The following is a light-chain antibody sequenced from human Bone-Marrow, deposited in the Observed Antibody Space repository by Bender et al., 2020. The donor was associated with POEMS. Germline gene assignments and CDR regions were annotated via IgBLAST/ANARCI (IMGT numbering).Light chain of an antibody. J-gene: IGLJ3*02. CDR1: NRDVGGYNY. Sequence: QSALTQPASVSGSPGQSITISCTGTNRDVGGYNYVSWYQQHPGKAPKLMIFDVINRPSGISNRFSGSKSGNTASLTISGLQAEDEADYWCSSYSSNSPWVFGGGTKLTVL. CDR2: DVI. V-gene: IGLV2-14*01. CDR3: SSYSSNSPWV.